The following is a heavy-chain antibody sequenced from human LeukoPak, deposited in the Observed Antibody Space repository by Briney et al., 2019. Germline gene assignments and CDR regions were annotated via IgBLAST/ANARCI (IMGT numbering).Heavy chain of an antibody. CDR3: ARVGAAAGSWFDP. CDR2: ISAYNGNT. CDR1: GGTFSSYA. D-gene: IGHD6-13*01. J-gene: IGHJ5*02. Sequence: RASVKVSCKASGGTFSSYAISRVRQAPGQGLEWMGWISAYNGNTNYAQKLQGRVTMTTDTSTSTAYMELRSLRSDDTAVYYCARVGAAAGSWFDPWGQGTLVTVSS. V-gene: IGHV1-18*01.